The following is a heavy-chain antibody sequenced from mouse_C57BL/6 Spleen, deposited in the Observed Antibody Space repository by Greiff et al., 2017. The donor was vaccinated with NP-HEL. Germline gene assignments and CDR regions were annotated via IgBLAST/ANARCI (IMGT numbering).Heavy chain of an antibody. CDR2: IDPENGDT. CDR3: TPRQLRLQDYAMDY. D-gene: IGHD3-2*02. CDR1: GFNIKDDY. Sequence: EVKLQESGAELVRPGASVKLSCTASGFNIKDDYMHWVKQRPEQGLEWIGWIDPENGDTEYASKFQGKATITADTSSNTAYLQLSSLTSEDTAVYYCTPRQLRLQDYAMDYWGQGTSVTVSS. J-gene: IGHJ4*01. V-gene: IGHV14-4*01.